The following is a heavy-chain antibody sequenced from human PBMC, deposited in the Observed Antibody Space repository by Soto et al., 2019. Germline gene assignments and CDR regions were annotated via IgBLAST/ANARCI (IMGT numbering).Heavy chain of an antibody. V-gene: IGHV1-18*01. CDR2: ISPYNGNT. CDR1: GYTFTSYG. J-gene: IGHJ4*02. D-gene: IGHD5-12*01. Sequence: ASVKVSCKASGYTFTSYGISWVRQAPGQGLEWMGWISPYNGNTNYGQKFQGRVTLTTDASTSTAYMELRSLRSDDTAVYYCAREMATIIGGSDYWGQGTLLTVSS. CDR3: AREMATIIGGSDY.